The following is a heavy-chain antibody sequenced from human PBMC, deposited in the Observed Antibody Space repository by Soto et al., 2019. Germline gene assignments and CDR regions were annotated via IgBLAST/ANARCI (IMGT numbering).Heavy chain of an antibody. D-gene: IGHD1-26*01. J-gene: IGHJ4*02. CDR2: INPSGGTT. V-gene: IGHV1-46*01. CDR3: ARGQSGIYGGLDY. Sequence: QVQLVRPGAEVLKPGAAVKVSCKASGYVFISFLMHWLRQAPGQGLEGMGIINPSGGTTTLAQKFQGRVTMTRDTSTNTVYMEVSSLRSDDTAVYYCARGQSGIYGGLDYWGQGTLVTVSS. CDR1: GYVFISFL.